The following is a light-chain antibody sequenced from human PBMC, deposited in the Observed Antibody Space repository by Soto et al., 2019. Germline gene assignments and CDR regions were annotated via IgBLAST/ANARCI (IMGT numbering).Light chain of an antibody. V-gene: IGKV1-6*01. CDR1: QDIRKD. J-gene: IGKJ1*01. Sequence: AIQMTQSPSSLSASVGDRVTITVRASQDIRKDLAWYQQKPGKAPQLLIYAASTLQTGVPSRFSGSGSATDFTLTISCLQSEDSAAYYCQQYYSYPLTFGQGTKVDIK. CDR2: AAS. CDR3: QQYYSYPLT.